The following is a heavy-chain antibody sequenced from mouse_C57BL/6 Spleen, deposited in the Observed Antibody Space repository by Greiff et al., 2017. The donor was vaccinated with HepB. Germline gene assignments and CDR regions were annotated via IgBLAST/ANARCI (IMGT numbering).Heavy chain of an antibody. Sequence: QVQLQQPGAELVKPGASVKMSCKASGYTFTSYWITWVKQRPGQGLEWIGDIYPGSGSTNYNEKFKSKATLTVDTSSSTAYMQLSSLTSEDAAVYYCARSLYYDYDYDYAMDYWGQGTSVTVSS. V-gene: IGHV1-55*01. CDR3: ARSLYYDYDYDYAMDY. CDR1: GYTFTSYW. CDR2: IYPGSGST. J-gene: IGHJ4*01. D-gene: IGHD2-4*01.